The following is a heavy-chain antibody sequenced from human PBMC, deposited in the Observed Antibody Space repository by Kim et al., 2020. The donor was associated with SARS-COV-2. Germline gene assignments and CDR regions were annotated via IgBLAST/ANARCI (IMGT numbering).Heavy chain of an antibody. CDR2: ISWNSGSI. Sequence: GGSLRLSCAASGFTFDDYAMHWVRQAPGKGLEWVSGISWNSGSIGYADSVKGRFTISRDNAKNSLYLQMNSLRAEDTALYYCAKDPTIAAAGGDFDYWGQGTLVTVSS. D-gene: IGHD6-13*01. CDR1: GFTFDDYA. V-gene: IGHV3-9*01. CDR3: AKDPTIAAAGGDFDY. J-gene: IGHJ4*02.